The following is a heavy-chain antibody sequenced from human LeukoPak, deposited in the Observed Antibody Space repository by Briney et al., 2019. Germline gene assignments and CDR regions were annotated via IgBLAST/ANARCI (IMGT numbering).Heavy chain of an antibody. Sequence: ASVKVSCKVSGYTLTELSMHWVRQAPGKGLEWMGGFDPEDGETIYAQKFQGRVTMTEDTSTDTAYMELSSLRSEDTAVYYCATWSVRWVYYYYYYYMDVWGKGTTVTVSS. CDR3: ATWSVRWVYYYYYYYMDV. CDR1: GYTLTELS. CDR2: FDPEDGET. V-gene: IGHV1-24*01. J-gene: IGHJ6*03. D-gene: IGHD3-16*01.